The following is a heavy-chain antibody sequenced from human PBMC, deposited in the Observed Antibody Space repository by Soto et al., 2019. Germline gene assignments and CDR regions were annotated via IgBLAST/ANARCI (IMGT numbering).Heavy chain of an antibody. CDR2: ISWNSASI. J-gene: IGHJ4*02. D-gene: IGHD3-3*01. CDR1: GFTFDDYA. V-gene: IGHV3-9*01. Sequence: RRLSCAASGFTFDDYAMHWVRQVPGKGLEWVSGISWNSASIGYADSVQGRFTTSSDNAKSSLYLEMNSLKTEDTELYYRVKDSGHDFWNGYFNFWGQGTTVTVSS. CDR3: VKDSGHDFWNGYFNF.